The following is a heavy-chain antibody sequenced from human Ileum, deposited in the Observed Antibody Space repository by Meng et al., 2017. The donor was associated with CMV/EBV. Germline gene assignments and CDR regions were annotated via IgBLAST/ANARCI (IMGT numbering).Heavy chain of an antibody. V-gene: IGHV4-34*01. CDR1: GGSFTGYY. CDR2: ITHSGRT. Sequence: QWQLKRGGAGLLKPSETLSLTCAVFGGSFTGYYWSWFRQSPGKGLEWIGEITHSGRTSYNLSLKSRVTISVDMSKYQFSLKLTSVTAADTAIYYCARGLASGWPDYWGQGTLVTVSS. J-gene: IGHJ4*02. CDR3: ARGLASGWPDY. D-gene: IGHD3-10*01.